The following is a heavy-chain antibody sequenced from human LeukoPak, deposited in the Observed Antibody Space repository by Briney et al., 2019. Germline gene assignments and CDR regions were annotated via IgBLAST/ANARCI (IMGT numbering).Heavy chain of an antibody. CDR1: GGSISTYY. CDR2: LYYSGNT. Sequence: SETLSLTCTVSGGSISTYYWNWIRQPPGKGLEWIGCLYYSGNTNYNPSLKSRVTISVDTSKNQFSLRLSSVTAADTAVYYCARRTTTSPNWFDPWGQGTLVTVSS. V-gene: IGHV4-59*12. D-gene: IGHD1-26*01. J-gene: IGHJ5*02. CDR3: ARRTTTSPNWFDP.